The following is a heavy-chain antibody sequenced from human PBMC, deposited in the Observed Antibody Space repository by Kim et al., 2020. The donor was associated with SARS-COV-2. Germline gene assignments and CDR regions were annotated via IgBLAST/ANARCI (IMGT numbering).Heavy chain of an antibody. D-gene: IGHD3-22*01. V-gene: IGHV4-31*03. CDR1: GGSISSGRYY. Sequence: SETLSLTCTVSGGSISSGRYYWSWIRQHPGKGREWIGYIYYSGSTYYNPSLKSRVTISVDTSKNQFSLKLSSVTAADTAVYYCASADSSGYSRYYFDYWGQGTLVTVSS. CDR3: ASADSSGYSRYYFDY. J-gene: IGHJ4*02. CDR2: IYYSGST.